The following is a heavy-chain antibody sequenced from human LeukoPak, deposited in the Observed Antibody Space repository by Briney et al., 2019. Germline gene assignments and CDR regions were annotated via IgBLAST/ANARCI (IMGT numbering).Heavy chain of an antibody. Sequence: GGALRLSSAAPGFTLSSNNMSWGRPAPGEGLEWVSVIYSGGSTYYADSVKGRFTISRDNSKNTLYLQMNSLRAEDTAVYYCARDLGETGYWGQGTLVTVSS. CDR1: GFTLSSNN. CDR2: IYSGGST. CDR3: ARDLGETGY. V-gene: IGHV3-53*01. J-gene: IGHJ4*02. D-gene: IGHD3-10*01.